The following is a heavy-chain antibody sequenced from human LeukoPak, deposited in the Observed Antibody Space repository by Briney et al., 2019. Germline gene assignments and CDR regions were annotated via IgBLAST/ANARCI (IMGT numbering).Heavy chain of an antibody. J-gene: IGHJ4*02. D-gene: IGHD2-15*01. CDR2: ISSSSSYI. Sequence: PGGSLRLSCAASGFTFSSYSMNWVHQAPGKGLEWVSSISSSSSYIYYADSVKGRFTISRDNAKNSLYLQMNSLRAEDTAVYYCARERDPRTWWPVDYWGQGTLVTVSS. V-gene: IGHV3-21*01. CDR1: GFTFSSYS. CDR3: ARERDPRTWWPVDY.